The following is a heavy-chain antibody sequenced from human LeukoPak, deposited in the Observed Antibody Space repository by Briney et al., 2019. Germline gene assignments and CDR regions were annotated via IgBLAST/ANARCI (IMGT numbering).Heavy chain of an antibody. Sequence: SETLSLTCIVSGYSISSGYYWGWIRQPPGKGLEWIGSIYHSGSTYYNPSLKSRVTISVDTSKNQFSLKLSSVTAADTAAYYCARSVSRGDFDYWGQGTLVTVSS. J-gene: IGHJ4*02. CDR2: IYHSGST. V-gene: IGHV4-38-2*02. CDR3: ARSVSRGDFDY. CDR1: GYSISSGYY. D-gene: IGHD2-8*01.